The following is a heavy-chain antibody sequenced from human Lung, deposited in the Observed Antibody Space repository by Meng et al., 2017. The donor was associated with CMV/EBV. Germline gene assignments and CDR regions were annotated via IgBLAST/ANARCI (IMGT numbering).Heavy chain of an antibody. J-gene: IGHJ1*01. D-gene: IGHD3-10*01. CDR3: LRRSGGSV. Sequence: QVQWRESGRALVKPSETLSLTCAVSGDSITNHNWWAWVRQPPGKGLEWIGEIPHRGSSAYNPSLKSRVSMSIDKSKNQFSLKLTSVTAADTAVYHCLRRSGGSVWGQGTLVTVSS. V-gene: IGHV4-4*02. CDR2: IPHRGSS. CDR1: GDSITNHNW.